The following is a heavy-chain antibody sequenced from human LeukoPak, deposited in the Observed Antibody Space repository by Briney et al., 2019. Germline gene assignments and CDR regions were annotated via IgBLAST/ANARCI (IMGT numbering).Heavy chain of an antibody. D-gene: IGHD6-6*01. CDR2: IYHSGST. V-gene: IGHV4-38-2*02. CDR1: GYSISSGYH. J-gene: IGHJ6*03. Sequence: SETLSLTCTVSGYSISSGYHWGWIRQPPGKGLEWIGSIYHSGSTYYNPSLKSRVTISVDTSKNQFSLKLSSVTAADTAVYYCARDAYSSSSRYYYYYMDVWGKGTTVTVSS. CDR3: ARDAYSSSSRYYYYYMDV.